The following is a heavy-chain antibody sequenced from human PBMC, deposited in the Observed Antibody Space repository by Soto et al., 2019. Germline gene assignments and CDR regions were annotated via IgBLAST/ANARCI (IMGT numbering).Heavy chain of an antibody. D-gene: IGHD6-19*01. Sequence: ASVKVSCKASGYTFTSYAMHWVRQAPGQRLEWMGWINAGNGNTKYSQKFQGRVTITRDTSASTAYMELRSLRSDDTAVYYCARAVAGTTWFDPWGQGTLVTVYS. CDR2: INAGNGNT. CDR1: GYTFTSYA. CDR3: ARAVAGTTWFDP. V-gene: IGHV1-3*01. J-gene: IGHJ5*02.